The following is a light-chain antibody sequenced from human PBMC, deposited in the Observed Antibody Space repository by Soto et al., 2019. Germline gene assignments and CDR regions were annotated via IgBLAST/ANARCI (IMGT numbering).Light chain of an antibody. CDR1: QSVSSN. Sequence: EIVLTQSPGTLSLSPGERATLSCRASQSVSSNLAWYQQKPGQAPRLLIYGASTRATGIPARFSGSGSGTDFTLTISSLEPEDFAVYYCQQRSNWATFGQGTRLEI. V-gene: IGKV3-11*01. CDR3: QQRSNWAT. CDR2: GAS. J-gene: IGKJ5*01.